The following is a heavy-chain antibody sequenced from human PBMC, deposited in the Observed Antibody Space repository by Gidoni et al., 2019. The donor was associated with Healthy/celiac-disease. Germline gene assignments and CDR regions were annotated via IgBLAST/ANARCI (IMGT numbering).Heavy chain of an antibody. CDR3: AKNRQLWFFAPSVEFDY. CDR2: ISYDGSNK. CDR1: GFTFSRYG. Sequence: QVQLVESGGGVVQPGRSLRLSCAASGFTFSRYGMHWVRQAPGKGREWVAVISYDGSNKYYADSVKGRFTISRDNSKNTLYLQMNSLRAEDTAVYYCAKNRQLWFFAPSVEFDYWGQGTLVTVSS. V-gene: IGHV3-30*18. D-gene: IGHD5-18*01. J-gene: IGHJ4*02.